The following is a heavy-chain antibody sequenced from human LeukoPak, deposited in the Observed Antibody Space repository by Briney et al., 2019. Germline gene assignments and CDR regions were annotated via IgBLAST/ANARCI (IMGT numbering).Heavy chain of an antibody. CDR3: ARVMTTVTPFDY. J-gene: IGHJ4*02. CDR2: ISAYNGKT. Sequence: ASVKVSCKASGGTFSSYAISWVRQAPGEGLEWMGWISAYNGKTNYAQKLQGRVTMTTDTSTSTAYMELRSLRSDDTAVYYCARVMTTVTPFDYWGQGALVTVSS. CDR1: GGTFSSYA. V-gene: IGHV1-18*01. D-gene: IGHD4-11*01.